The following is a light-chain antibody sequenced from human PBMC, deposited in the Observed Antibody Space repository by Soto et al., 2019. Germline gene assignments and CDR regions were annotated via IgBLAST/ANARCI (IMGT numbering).Light chain of an antibody. CDR2: GAS. V-gene: IGKV3-20*01. CDR1: QSVSSSY. CDR3: QQYGSSPAT. Sequence: EIVLTQSPGTLSLSPGERATLSCRPSQSVSSSYLAWYQQKPGQAPRLLIYGASSRATGIPDRFSGSGSGTDFTLTISRLEPEDFAVYYCQQYGSSPATVGGGTKVDI. J-gene: IGKJ4*01.